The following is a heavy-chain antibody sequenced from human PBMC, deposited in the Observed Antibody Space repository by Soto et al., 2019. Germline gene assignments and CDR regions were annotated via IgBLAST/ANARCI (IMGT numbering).Heavy chain of an antibody. CDR1: GFTFRTYA. J-gene: IGHJ4*02. D-gene: IGHD6-19*01. CDR2: MSNSGDEI. V-gene: IGHV3-23*01. CDR3: AKDAARTSGWYYFDY. Sequence: VQLLESGGGLIQPGGSLRLSCVASGFTFRTYAMGWVHQAPGKGLQWVSVMSNSGDEIYYADSVKGRFTISRDNFENTLYLQMSSLRVEDTAVYYCAKDAARTSGWYYFDYWGQGTLVTVSS.